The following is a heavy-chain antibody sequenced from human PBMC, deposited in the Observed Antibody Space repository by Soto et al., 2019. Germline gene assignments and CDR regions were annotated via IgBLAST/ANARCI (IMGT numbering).Heavy chain of an antibody. Sequence: GSSVKVSCKASGYSFSTYDISWLRQAPGQGPEWMGRISPKNGNTNYAQNFQDRVTMTADTSSSTAYMELRGLRSDDTAKYYCATSYDSGLDLWGQGSLVTVSS. CDR3: ATSYDSGLDL. J-gene: IGHJ5*02. V-gene: IGHV1-18*04. D-gene: IGHD5-12*01. CDR2: ISPKNGNT. CDR1: GYSFSTYD.